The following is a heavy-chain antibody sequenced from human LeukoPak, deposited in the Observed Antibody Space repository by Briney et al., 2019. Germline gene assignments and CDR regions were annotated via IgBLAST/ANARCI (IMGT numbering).Heavy chain of an antibody. CDR1: GFTFSSYA. V-gene: IGHV3-23*01. CDR2: ISGSGGST. CDR3: AKERGYSYGQNWFDS. D-gene: IGHD5-18*01. J-gene: IGHJ5*01. Sequence: GGSLRLSCAASGFTFSSYAMNWVRQAPGKGLEWVSVISGSGGSTYYADSVKGRFTISRDNSKNTLNLQMNSLRAEDTAVYYCAKERGYSYGQNWFDSWGQGTLVTVSS.